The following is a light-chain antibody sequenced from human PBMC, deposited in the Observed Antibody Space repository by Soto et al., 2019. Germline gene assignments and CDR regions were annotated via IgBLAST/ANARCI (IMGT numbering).Light chain of an antibody. Sequence: DIQMTQSPSTLSASVGDIVTITCRASQNINNYLAWYQQKAWKSPKLLIYEASNLEAGVPSRFSGSGSGTEFTLSISNMQPDDFAAYYCHQCNTYCHIFGQGTHREIK. J-gene: IGKJ2*01. CDR3: HQCNTYCHI. CDR2: EAS. V-gene: IGKV1-5*03. CDR1: QNINNY.